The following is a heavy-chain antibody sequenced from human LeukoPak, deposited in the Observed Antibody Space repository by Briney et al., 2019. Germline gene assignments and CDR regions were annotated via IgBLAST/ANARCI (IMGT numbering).Heavy chain of an antibody. V-gene: IGHV4-39*01. D-gene: IGHD3-3*01. CDR2: IYYSGST. Sequence: SETLSLTCTVSGCTISSSSYYWGWIRQPPGKGLEWIGSIYYSGSTYYNPFLKSRATISVETSKNQFSLKLSSVTAADSAVYYCVGYDFWSGYHDAFDIWGQGTMVTVSS. J-gene: IGHJ3*02. CDR3: VGYDFWSGYHDAFDI. CDR1: GCTISSSSYY.